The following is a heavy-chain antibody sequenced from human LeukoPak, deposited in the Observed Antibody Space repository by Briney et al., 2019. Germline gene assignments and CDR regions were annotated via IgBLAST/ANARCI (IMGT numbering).Heavy chain of an antibody. CDR1: GFAFSNVW. CDR3: SRYFDY. V-gene: IGHV3-15*01. D-gene: IGHD3-16*02. CDR2: IKSKTDGGTT. Sequence: SGGSLRLSCAASGFAFSNVWMNWVRQAPGKGLEGVGLIKSKTDGGTTDYAAPVKGRFTISRDDSKNTLYLHMNSLTTEDTAVYYCSRYFDYWGQGTLVTVSS. J-gene: IGHJ4*02.